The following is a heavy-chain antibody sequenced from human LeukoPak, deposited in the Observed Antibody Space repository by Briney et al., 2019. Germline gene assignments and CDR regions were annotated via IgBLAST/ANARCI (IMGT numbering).Heavy chain of an antibody. V-gene: IGHV1-8*02. J-gene: IGHJ4*02. Sequence: ASVKVSCKASGYTFTGYYMHWVRQATGQGLEWMGWMNPNSGDTAYAQKFQGRVTMTMNTSIITAYMELSSLRSEDTAIYYCARGSGSGGYPIDSWGQGTLVTVSS. CDR3: ARGSGSGGYPIDS. D-gene: IGHD6-19*01. CDR2: MNPNSGDT. CDR1: GYTFTGYY.